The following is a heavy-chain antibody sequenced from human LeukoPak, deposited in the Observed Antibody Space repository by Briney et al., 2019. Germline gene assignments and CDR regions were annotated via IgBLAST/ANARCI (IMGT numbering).Heavy chain of an antibody. J-gene: IGHJ5*02. CDR3: AREGRTPEYCSSTSCIELGDWFDP. D-gene: IGHD2-2*01. Sequence: SETLSLTCTVSGGSISSSSYYWGWIRQPPGKGLEWIGSIYYSGSTYYNPSLKSRVTISVDTSKNQFSLKLSSVTAADTAVYYCAREGRTPEYCSSTSCIELGDWFDPWGQGTLVTVSS. CDR2: IYYSGST. CDR1: GGSISSSSYY. V-gene: IGHV4-39*07.